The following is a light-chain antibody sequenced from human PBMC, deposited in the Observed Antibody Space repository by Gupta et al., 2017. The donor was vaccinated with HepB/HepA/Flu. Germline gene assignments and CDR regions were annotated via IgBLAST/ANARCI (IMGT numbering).Light chain of an antibody. CDR3: RQDYCTPKT. J-gene: IGKJ1*01. CDR1: QSGLYSSNNKNY. CDR2: WAS. Sequence: DIVMTQSPDSLAVSLGERATINCKSSQSGLYSSNNKNYLAWYQQKPGQPPKLLIYWASTRESGVPDRFSGSGSGTGFTLTISSLQAEDVAVYYCRQDYCTPKTFGQGTKVEIK. V-gene: IGKV4-1*01.